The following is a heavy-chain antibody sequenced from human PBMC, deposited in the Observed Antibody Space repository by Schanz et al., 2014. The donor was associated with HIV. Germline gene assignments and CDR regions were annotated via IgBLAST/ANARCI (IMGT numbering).Heavy chain of an antibody. V-gene: IGHV3-7*03. CDR2: IKQDGSEK. D-gene: IGHD3-10*01. CDR1: GFTFSSYA. CDR3: AKDMGRQPEYFQH. Sequence: EVQLLESGGGLVQPGGSLRLSCAASGFTFSSYAMSWVRQAPGKGLEWVANIKQDGSEKYYVDSVKGRFTISRDNAKNSLYLQMNSLRVEDTALYYCAKDMGRQPEYFQHWGQGTLVTVSS. J-gene: IGHJ1*01.